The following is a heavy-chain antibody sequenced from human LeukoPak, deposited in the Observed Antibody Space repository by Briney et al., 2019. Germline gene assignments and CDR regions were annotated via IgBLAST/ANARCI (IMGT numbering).Heavy chain of an antibody. CDR1: GGFITSYY. D-gene: IGHD3-22*01. CDR2: IYYSGST. Sequence: PSETLSLTCTVSGGFITSYYWSWIRQPPGKGLEWIGYIYYSGSTNYNPSFKSRVTISVDTSKNQFSLNVNSVTAADTAVYYCARRNYYDSTFHDYWGQGILVTVSS. CDR3: ARRNYYDSTFHDY. V-gene: IGHV4-59*08. J-gene: IGHJ4*02.